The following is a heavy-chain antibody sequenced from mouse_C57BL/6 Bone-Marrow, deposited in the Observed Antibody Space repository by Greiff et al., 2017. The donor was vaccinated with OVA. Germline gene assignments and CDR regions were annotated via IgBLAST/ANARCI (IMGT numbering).Heavy chain of an antibody. Sequence: EVKLVESGGGLVQPGGSMKLSCVASGFTFSNYWMNWVRQSPEKGLEWVAQIRLKSDNYATHYAESVKGRFTISRDDSKSSVYLQMTNLRAEDTGIYYCAGVYYGNYWYFDVWGTGTTVTVAS. CDR1: GFTFSNYW. CDR3: AGVYYGNYWYFDV. J-gene: IGHJ1*03. V-gene: IGHV6-3*01. D-gene: IGHD2-1*01. CDR2: IRLKSDNYAT.